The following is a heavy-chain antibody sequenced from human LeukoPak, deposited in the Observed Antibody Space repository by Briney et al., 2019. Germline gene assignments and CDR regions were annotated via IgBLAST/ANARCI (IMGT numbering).Heavy chain of an antibody. CDR1: GFTFSSYE. J-gene: IGHJ4*02. Sequence: PGGSLRLSCAASGFTFSSYEMNWVRQAPGKGLEWVPYISSSGSTIYYADSVKGRFTISRDNAKNSLYLQMNSLRAEDTAVYYCASIVYSSGDYWGQGTLVTVSS. D-gene: IGHD6-19*01. CDR2: ISSSGSTI. CDR3: ASIVYSSGDY. V-gene: IGHV3-48*03.